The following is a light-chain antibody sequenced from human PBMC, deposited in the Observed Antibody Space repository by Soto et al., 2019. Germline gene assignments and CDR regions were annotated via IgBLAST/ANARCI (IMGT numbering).Light chain of an antibody. V-gene: IGKV3-20*01. CDR1: QSVSSNY. CDR3: QQYGSSPTWT. J-gene: IGKJ1*01. Sequence: ESVLTQSPGTLSLSPGERATLSCRASQSVSSNYLAWYQQKPGQAPRLLIYGASTRATGIPDRFSGNGSGTDFTLTISRLEPEDSAVYYCQQYGSSPTWTFGQGTKVDIK. CDR2: GAS.